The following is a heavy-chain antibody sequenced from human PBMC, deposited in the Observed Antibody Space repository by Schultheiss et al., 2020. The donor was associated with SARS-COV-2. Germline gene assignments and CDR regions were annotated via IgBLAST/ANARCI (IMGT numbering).Heavy chain of an antibody. D-gene: IGHD7-27*01. Sequence: SETLSLTCTVSGGSISSYYWSWIRQPPGKGLEWIGYIYYSGSTNYNPSLKSRVTISVDTSKNQFSLKLSSVTAADTALYYCARVLTEDAFDIWGQGTMVTVSS. CDR3: ARVLTEDAFDI. J-gene: IGHJ3*02. V-gene: IGHV4-59*01. CDR2: IYYSGST. CDR1: GGSISSYY.